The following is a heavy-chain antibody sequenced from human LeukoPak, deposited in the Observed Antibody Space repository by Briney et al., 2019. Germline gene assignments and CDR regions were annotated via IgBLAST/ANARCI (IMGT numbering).Heavy chain of an antibody. D-gene: IGHD2-2*01. CDR3: ARGDRRSTSARVGYYYYYMDV. V-gene: IGHV1-18*01. Sequence: GASVKVSCKASGYTFTSYGISWVRQAPGQGLEWMGWISAYNGNTNYAQKLQGRVTMTTDTSTSTAYMELRSLRSDDTAVYYCARGDRRSTSARVGYYYYYMDVWGKGTTVTVSS. CDR1: GYTFTSYG. CDR2: ISAYNGNT. J-gene: IGHJ6*03.